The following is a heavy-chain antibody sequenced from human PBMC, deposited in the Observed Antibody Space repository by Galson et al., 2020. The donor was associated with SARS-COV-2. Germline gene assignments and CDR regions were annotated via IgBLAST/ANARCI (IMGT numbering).Heavy chain of an antibody. J-gene: IGHJ6*02. Sequence: SETLSLTCTVSGGSISSGPYYWSWVRPPAGQGLEWIGRIYKSGRTDYNPSLKSQVTISVDTSKHQFSLKLTSVTAADTAVEYCTRGNSPCVTIFGVIGGTCGMDVWGQGTTVTVSS. CDR3: TRGNSPCVTIFGVIGGTCGMDV. CDR2: IYKSGRT. V-gene: IGHV4-61*02. CDR1: GGSISSGPYY. D-gene: IGHD3-3*01.